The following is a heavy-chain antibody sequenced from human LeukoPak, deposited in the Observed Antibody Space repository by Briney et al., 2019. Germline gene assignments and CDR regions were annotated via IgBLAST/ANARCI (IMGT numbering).Heavy chain of an antibody. D-gene: IGHD1-1*01. CDR3: ARDKRGSLDY. V-gene: IGHV1-2*06. Sequence: AASVKVSXNTFGYNFYDADSHLNWVRQAPGQGLEWMGRIDPRSGGTTYAQNLQGRVTMTWDTSITTGYMDLTRLRSDDTAMYYCARDKRGSLDYWGQGTPVVVSS. CDR1: GYNFYDADSH. J-gene: IGHJ4*02. CDR2: IDPRSGGT.